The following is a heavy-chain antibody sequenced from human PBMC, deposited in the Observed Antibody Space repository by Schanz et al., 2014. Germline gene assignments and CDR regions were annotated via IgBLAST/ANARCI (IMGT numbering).Heavy chain of an antibody. CDR2: IKISGDV. J-gene: IGHJ3*01. CDR3: ARDSRYCTGVDCKGDAFDL. Sequence: QLVESGGGLVKPGGSLRLSCATSGFNLRRYSMNWVRQAPGKGLEWISYIKISGDVFYTDSVKGRFTISRDDAKNSHYLQMNSLRVEDTAVYHCARDSRYCTGVDCKGDAFDLWGQGTLVTVSS. CDR1: GFNLRRYS. V-gene: IGHV3-21*05. D-gene: IGHD2-8*02.